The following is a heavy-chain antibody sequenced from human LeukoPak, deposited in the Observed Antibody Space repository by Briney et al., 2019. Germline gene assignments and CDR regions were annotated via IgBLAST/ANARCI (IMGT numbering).Heavy chain of an antibody. CDR3: ARGPLVTMIVQTQDAFDI. D-gene: IGHD3-22*01. CDR1: GFTFSSSA. J-gene: IGHJ3*02. Sequence: GSLRLSCAASGFTFSSSAMSWIRQPPGKGLEWIGEINHSGSTNYNPSLKSRVTISVDTSKNQFSLKLSSVTAADTAVYYCARGPLVTMIVQTQDAFDIWGQGTMVTVSS. V-gene: IGHV4-34*01. CDR2: INHSGST.